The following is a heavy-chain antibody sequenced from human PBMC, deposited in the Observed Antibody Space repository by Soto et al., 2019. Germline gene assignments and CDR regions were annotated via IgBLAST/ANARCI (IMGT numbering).Heavy chain of an antibody. CDR1: GGSSSSNNNN. CDR3: AKDVVRSVNNSNRMDV. CDR2: ISYSRSS. J-gene: IGHJ6*02. D-gene: IGHD2-8*01. Sequence: LSLTCVDPGGSSSSNNNNWSWLRQHPGEDREWIGYISYSRSSYSKPSHEDRVTISVDTSKNQFSLKLSSVTAADTAVYYCAKDVVRSVNNSNRMDVWAHGIAVTV. V-gene: IGHV4-31*02.